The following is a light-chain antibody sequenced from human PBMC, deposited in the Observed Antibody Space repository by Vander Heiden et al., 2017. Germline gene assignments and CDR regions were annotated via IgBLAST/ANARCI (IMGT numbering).Light chain of an antibody. CDR3: QVWDGSSDLVL. CDR2: DDR. V-gene: IGLV3-21*02. Sequence: SYVLTQPPSVSVAPGQTARITWGGNKIGTNSVHWYPQKPCQAPVLVVYDDRDRPSGIPERFSGSKSGNTATLTISRVAVGDEADYYCQVWDGSSDLVLFGGGTKLTVL. CDR1: KIGTNS. J-gene: IGLJ2*01.